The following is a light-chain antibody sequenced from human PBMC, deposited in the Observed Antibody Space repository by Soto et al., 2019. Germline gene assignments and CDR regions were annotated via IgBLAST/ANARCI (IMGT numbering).Light chain of an antibody. CDR3: QQYNNWPFPSWT. CDR1: QSVSSN. V-gene: IGKV3-15*01. J-gene: IGKJ1*01. CDR2: GAS. Sequence: EIVMTQSPATLSVSPGERATLSCRASQSVSSNLAWYQQKPGQAPRLLIYGASTRATGIPARFSGSGPGTAFPLTISSLQSEDFAVYYCQQYNNWPFPSWTFGQGTKVEIK.